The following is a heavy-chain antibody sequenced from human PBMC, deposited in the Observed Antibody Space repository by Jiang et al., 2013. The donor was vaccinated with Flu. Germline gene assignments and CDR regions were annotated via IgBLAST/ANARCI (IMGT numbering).Heavy chain of an antibody. D-gene: IGHD1-1*01. CDR2: ISGRSTDT. V-gene: IGHV3-11*06. CDR3: TRTTRVPDP. Sequence: MSWFRQAPGKGLECISYISGRSTDTKYADSVKGRFTISRDNAKNSLYLQLNSLRAEDTAVYYCTRTTRVPDPWGQGTLVTVSS. J-gene: IGHJ5*02.